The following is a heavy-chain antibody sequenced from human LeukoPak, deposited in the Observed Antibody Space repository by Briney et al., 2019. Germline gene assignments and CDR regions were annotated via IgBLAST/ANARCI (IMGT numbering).Heavy chain of an antibody. V-gene: IGHV3-30*18. CDR2: ISYDGSNK. J-gene: IGHJ3*02. Sequence: PGRSLRLSCAASGFTFSSYGMHWVRQAPGKGLEWVAVISYDGSNKYYADSVKGRFTISRDNFKNTLYLQMNSLRAEDTAVYYCVKDRDWNDDDNAFDIWGQGTMVTVSS. D-gene: IGHD1-1*01. CDR1: GFTFSSYG. CDR3: VKDRDWNDDDNAFDI.